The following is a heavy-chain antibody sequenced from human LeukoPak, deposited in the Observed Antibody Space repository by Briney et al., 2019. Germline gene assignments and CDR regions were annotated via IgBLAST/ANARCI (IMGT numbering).Heavy chain of an antibody. J-gene: IGHJ4*02. CDR3: ARGYSSSWVDY. D-gene: IGHD6-13*01. Sequence: GGSLRLSCAASGFTFSDYYMSWIRQAPGKGREGVSYISSSGSTIYYADSVKGRFTISRDNAKNSLYLQMNSLRAEDTAVYSCARGYSSSWVDYWGQGTLVTVSS. CDR2: ISSSGSTI. V-gene: IGHV3-11*01. CDR1: GFTFSDYY.